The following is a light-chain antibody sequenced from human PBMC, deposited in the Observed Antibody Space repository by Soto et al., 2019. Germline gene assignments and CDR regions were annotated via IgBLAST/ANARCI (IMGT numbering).Light chain of an antibody. V-gene: IGLV2-14*01. CDR2: DVT. CDR3: SSYTSSSTPYV. J-gene: IGLJ1*01. Sequence: QSVLTQPASVSGSPGQSITISCTGTSSDVGGYNYVSWYQQHPVKAPKLMIYDVTNRPSGVSDRFSGSKSGNTASLTISGLQAEDEADYYCSSYTSSSTPYVFGTETKVTV. CDR1: SSDVGGYNY.